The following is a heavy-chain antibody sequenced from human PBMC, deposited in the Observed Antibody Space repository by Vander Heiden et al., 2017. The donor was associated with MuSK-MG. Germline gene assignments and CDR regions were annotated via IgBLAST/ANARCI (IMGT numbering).Heavy chain of an antibody. Sequence: EVQLLESGGGLVQPGGSLRVSCAASGFTFSSYAMPWVRQAPGKGLEWVSAISGSGGSTYYADSVKGRFTISRDNSKNTLYLQMNSLRAEDTAVYYCAKDRGVYCSSISCYGGDYWGQGTLVTVSS. V-gene: IGHV3-23*01. CDR2: ISGSGGST. J-gene: IGHJ4*02. CDR3: AKDRGVYCSSISCYGGDY. D-gene: IGHD2-2*01. CDR1: GFTFSSYA.